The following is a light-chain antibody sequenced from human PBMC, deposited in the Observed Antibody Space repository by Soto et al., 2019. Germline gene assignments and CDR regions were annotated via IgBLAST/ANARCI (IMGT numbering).Light chain of an antibody. CDR2: GAS. V-gene: IGKV3-20*01. Sequence: EIVLTQSPGTLSLSPGERATLSCRASQSVSSSYLAWYQQKPGQAPRLLIYGASKRATGFPARFSGSGSGTDFTLTISSLQPDDFATYYCQQYNSYLLTFGGGTK. J-gene: IGKJ4*01. CDR1: QSVSSSY. CDR3: QQYNSYLLT.